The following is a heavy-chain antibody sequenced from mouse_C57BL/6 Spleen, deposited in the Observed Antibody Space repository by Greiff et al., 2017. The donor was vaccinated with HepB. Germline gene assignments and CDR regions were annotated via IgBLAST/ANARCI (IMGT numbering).Heavy chain of an antibody. D-gene: IGHD2-3*01. CDR2: INPGSGGT. CDR3: ARRGFYDYGYFDV. CDR1: GYAFTNYL. V-gene: IGHV1-54*01. J-gene: IGHJ1*03. Sequence: VQLQQSGAELVRPGTSVKVSCKASGYAFTNYLIEWVKQRPGQGLEWIGVINPGSGGTNYNEKFKGKATLTADKSSSTAYMQLSSLTSEDSAVYFCARRGFYDYGYFDVWGTGTTVTVSS.